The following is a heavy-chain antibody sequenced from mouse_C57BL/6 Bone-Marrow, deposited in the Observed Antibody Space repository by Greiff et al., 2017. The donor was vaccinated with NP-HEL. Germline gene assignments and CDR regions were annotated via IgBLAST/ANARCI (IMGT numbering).Heavy chain of an antibody. V-gene: IGHV5-12*01. D-gene: IGHD3-2*02. CDR2: ISNGGGST. Sequence: EVHLVESGGGLVQPGGSLKLSCAASGFTFSDYYMYWVRQTPEKRLEWVAYISNGGGSTYYPDTVKGRFTISRDNAKNTLYLQMSRLKSEDTAMYYCARQDRPGDSSGYYAMDYWGQGTSVTVSS. J-gene: IGHJ4*01. CDR3: ARQDRPGDSSGYYAMDY. CDR1: GFTFSDYY.